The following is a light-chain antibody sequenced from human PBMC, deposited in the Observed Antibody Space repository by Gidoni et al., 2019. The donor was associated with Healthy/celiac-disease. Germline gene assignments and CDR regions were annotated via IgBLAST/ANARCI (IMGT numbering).Light chain of an antibody. V-gene: IGKV4-1*01. CDR3: QQYYGTPIT. CDR2: WAS. Sequence: DIVMTQSPDSLAVSLGERATIHCKSSQSILYRSNNKTYLAWYQQKPGQPPKLLIYWASTRESGVPDRFSGSGSGTDFTLTISSLQAEDVAVYYCQQYYGTPITFGQGTRLEIK. CDR1: QSILYRSNNKTY. J-gene: IGKJ5*01.